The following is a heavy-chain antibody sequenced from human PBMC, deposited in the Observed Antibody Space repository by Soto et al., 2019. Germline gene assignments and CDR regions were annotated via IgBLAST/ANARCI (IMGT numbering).Heavy chain of an antibody. CDR3: ARGGAIFVVVIKGERYYSGIDV. CDR1: GGTFSRYA. J-gene: IGHJ6*02. Sequence: QVQLVQSGVEVKKPGSSVNVSCKASGGTFSRYAISWVRQAPGHGLEWMGGIIPILATTNYEQKFQGRVKFTAGASTSTAYMPISSMSDADTSVYACARGGAIFVVVIKGERYYSGIDVWGQGTKVTVSS. D-gene: IGHD3-3*01. V-gene: IGHV1-69*19. CDR2: IIPILATT.